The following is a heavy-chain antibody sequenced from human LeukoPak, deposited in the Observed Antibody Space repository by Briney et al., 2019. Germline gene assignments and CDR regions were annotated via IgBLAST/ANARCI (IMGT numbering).Heavy chain of an antibody. CDR1: GGSFSGYY. V-gene: IGHV4-34*01. D-gene: IGHD4-23*01. Sequence: PSETLSLTCAVYGGSFSGYYWSWIRQPPGKGLEWIGEINHSGSTNYNPSLKSRVTISVDTSKNQFSLELSSVTAADTAIYHCARADLYGGNPFDAFDIWGQGTMVTVSS. CDR3: ARADLYGGNPFDAFDI. J-gene: IGHJ3*02. CDR2: INHSGST.